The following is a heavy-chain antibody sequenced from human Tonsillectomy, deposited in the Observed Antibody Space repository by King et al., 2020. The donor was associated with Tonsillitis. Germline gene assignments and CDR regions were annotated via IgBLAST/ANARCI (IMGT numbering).Heavy chain of an antibody. Sequence: QLVQSGAEMKKPGSSVKVSCRAFGDSFSRYAIIWVRQAPGQGPEWVGGFIPLFPLTNVAQKFQGRITLSADKSTSAAYMELTSLRADDTAVYYCARTRAPYYFGRGIFFYSVFDVGGQGTPVPASS. CDR2: FIPLFPLT. CDR1: GDSFSRYA. CDR3: ARTRAPYYFGRGIFFYSVFDV. V-gene: IGHV1-69*17. D-gene: IGHD3-10*02. J-gene: IGHJ3*01.